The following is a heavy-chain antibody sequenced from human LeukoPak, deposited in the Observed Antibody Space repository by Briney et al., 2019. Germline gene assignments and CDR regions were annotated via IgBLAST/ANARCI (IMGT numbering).Heavy chain of an antibody. Sequence: GGSLRLSSAASGFTFSSYSMNWVRQAPGKGLEWVSSISSSSSYIYYADSVKGRFTISRDNAKNSLYLQMNSLRAEDTAVYYCARGLRSGWREYYFDYWGQGTLVTVSS. D-gene: IGHD6-19*01. CDR2: ISSSSSYI. J-gene: IGHJ4*02. CDR1: GFTFSSYS. CDR3: ARGLRSGWREYYFDY. V-gene: IGHV3-21*01.